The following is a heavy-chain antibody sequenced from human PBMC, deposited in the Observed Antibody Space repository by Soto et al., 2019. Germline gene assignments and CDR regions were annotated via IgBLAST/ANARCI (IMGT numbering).Heavy chain of an antibody. V-gene: IGHV4-30-2*01. D-gene: IGHD5-12*01. CDR1: GGSISSGGYS. J-gene: IGHJ4*02. CDR3: AAGGGLPRYY. CDR2: IYHSGST. Sequence: QLQLQESGSGLVKPSQTLSLTCAVSGGSISSGGYSWSWIRQPPGKGLEWIGYIYHSGSTYYNPSRKRRVTISLDRSKNPFSLKLSSMTAADTAVYYCAAGGGLPRYYWGQGTLVTVSS.